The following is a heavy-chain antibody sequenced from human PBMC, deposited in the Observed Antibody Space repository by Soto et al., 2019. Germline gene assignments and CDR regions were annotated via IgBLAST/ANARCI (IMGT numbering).Heavy chain of an antibody. J-gene: IGHJ4*02. V-gene: IGHV3-23*01. CDR3: AKDGEYYDILTGYSHAPFDY. Sequence: GGSLRLSCAASGFTFSSYAMSWVRQAPGKGLEWVSAISGSGGSTYYADSVKGRFTISRDNSKNTLYLQMNSLRAEDTAVYYCAKDGEYYDILTGYSHAPFDYWGQGTLVTGSS. CDR2: ISGSGGST. CDR1: GFTFSSYA. D-gene: IGHD3-9*01.